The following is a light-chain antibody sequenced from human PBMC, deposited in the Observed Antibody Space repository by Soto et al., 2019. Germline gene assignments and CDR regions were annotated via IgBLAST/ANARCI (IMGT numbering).Light chain of an antibody. CDR3: SSYTTSSSYV. CDR1: SSDVGGYIY. CDR2: DVT. V-gene: IGLV2-14*01. Sequence: QSALTQPASVSGSPGQSITISCTGTSSDVGGYIYVSWYQQHPGKAPKLMIYDVTSRPSGVSYRFSGSKSGNTASLTISGLQAEDEADYYCSSYTTSSSYVLGNGTKVTVL. J-gene: IGLJ1*01.